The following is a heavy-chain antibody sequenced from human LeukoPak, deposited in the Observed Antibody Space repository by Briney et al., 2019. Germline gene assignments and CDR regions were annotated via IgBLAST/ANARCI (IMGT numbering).Heavy chain of an antibody. CDR2: ISGTSDYI. V-gene: IGHV3-21*01. CDR3: APGHYTNS. Sequence: SGGSLRLPCTASGFTFSTFSMNWVRQAPGKGLEWVSSISGTSDYINYADSVKGRFTISRDNAKNSLFLQMNSLRVEDTAVYYCAPGHYTNSWAQGTLVTVSS. D-gene: IGHD2-2*02. CDR1: GFTFSTFS. J-gene: IGHJ4*02.